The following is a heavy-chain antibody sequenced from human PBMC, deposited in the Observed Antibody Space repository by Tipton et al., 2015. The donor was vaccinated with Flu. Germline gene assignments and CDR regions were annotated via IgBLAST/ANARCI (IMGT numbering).Heavy chain of an antibody. CDR2: ISKDGTEK. J-gene: IGHJ3*01. Sequence: SLRLSCAASGFTLSLYTIHWVRQAPDKGLEWVTLISKDGTEKYFADSVKGRFTISRDNSKNMVSLQMNSLRAEDTAVYYCARDLPYSGRALDLWSQGTMVTVSS. V-gene: IGHV3-30*04. CDR1: GFTLSLYT. D-gene: IGHD1-26*01. CDR3: ARDLPYSGRALDL.